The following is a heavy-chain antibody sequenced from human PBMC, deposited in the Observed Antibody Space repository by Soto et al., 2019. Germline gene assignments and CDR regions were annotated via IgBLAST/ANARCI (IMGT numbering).Heavy chain of an antibody. CDR2: VYHIGST. V-gene: IGHV4-34*01. D-gene: IGHD2-2*01. CDR1: GGSLSDYF. J-gene: IGHJ4*02. Sequence: SETLSLTCVVSGGSLSDYFWSWIRQPPGMALEWIGYVYHIGSTNYNPSLESRVAISVDTSKNQFSLRLTSVTAADTAVYFCARVRTEYAGLDYWGQGTLVTVSS. CDR3: ARVRTEYAGLDY.